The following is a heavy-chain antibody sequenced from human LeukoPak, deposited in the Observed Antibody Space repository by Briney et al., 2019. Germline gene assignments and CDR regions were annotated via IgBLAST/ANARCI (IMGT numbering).Heavy chain of an antibody. CDR2: ISYDGSNK. Sequence: PGGSLRLSCAASGFTFSSYAMHWVRQAPGKGLEWVAVISYDGSNKYYADSVKGRFTISRDNAMDTLYLQMNSLRAEDTAVYYCARDRYSGSYPLDYWGQGTLVTVSS. D-gene: IGHD1-26*01. J-gene: IGHJ4*02. CDR3: ARDRYSGSYPLDY. CDR1: GFTFSSYA. V-gene: IGHV3-30*04.